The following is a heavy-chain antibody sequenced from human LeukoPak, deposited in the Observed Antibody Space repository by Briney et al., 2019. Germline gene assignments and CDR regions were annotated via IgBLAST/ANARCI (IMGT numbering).Heavy chain of an antibody. Sequence: SETLSLTCAVYGGSFSGYYWSWIRQPPGKGLEWIGETNHSGSTNYNPSLKSRVTISVDTSKNQFSLKLSSVTAADTAVYYCASGLSGGWFDPWGQGTLVTVSS. CDR1: GGSFSGYY. CDR3: ASGLSGGWFDP. J-gene: IGHJ5*02. V-gene: IGHV4-34*01. D-gene: IGHD1-1*01. CDR2: TNHSGST.